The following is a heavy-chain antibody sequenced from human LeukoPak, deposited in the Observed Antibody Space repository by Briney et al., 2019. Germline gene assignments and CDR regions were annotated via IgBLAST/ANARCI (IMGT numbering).Heavy chain of an antibody. CDR3: ARRGYCSSTSCRPGSWFDP. CDR1: GGSISSYY. D-gene: IGHD2-2*01. CDR2: IYYSGST. Sequence: PSETLSLTCTVSGGSISSYYWSWIRQPPGKGLEWIGYIYYSGSTNYNPSLKSRVTISVDTSKNQFSLKLSSVTAADTAVYYCARRGYCSSTSCRPGSWFDPWGQGTLVTVSS. J-gene: IGHJ5*02. V-gene: IGHV4-59*12.